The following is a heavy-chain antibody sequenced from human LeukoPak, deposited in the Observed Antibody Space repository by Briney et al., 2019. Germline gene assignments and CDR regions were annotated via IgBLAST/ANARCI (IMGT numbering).Heavy chain of an antibody. J-gene: IGHJ4*02. D-gene: IGHD1-7*01. CDR2: IYSAGNT. V-gene: IGHV3-66*01. Sequence: GGSLTLSCAASGFTVNSDFMSWVRQAPGKGLEWISVIYSAGNTYYADSVKDRCTISRDNSKNTVYLQMNSLRAEDTAVYYCARDVNYDHHYWGQGTLVTVSS. CDR3: ARDVNYDHHY. CDR1: GFTVNSDF.